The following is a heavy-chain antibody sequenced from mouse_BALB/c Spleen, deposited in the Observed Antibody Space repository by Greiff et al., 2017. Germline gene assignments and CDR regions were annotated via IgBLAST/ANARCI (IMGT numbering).Heavy chain of an antibody. J-gene: IGHJ2*01. CDR3: ASCIHYYGSLDY. D-gene: IGHD1-2*01. Sequence: EVQRVESGGGLVKPGGSLKLSCAASGFAFSSYDMSWVRQTPEKRLEWVAYISSGGGSTYYPDTVKGRFTISRDNAKNTLYLQMSSLKSEDTAMYYCASCIHYYGSLDYWGQGTTLTVSS. CDR1: GFAFSSYD. CDR2: ISSGGGST. V-gene: IGHV5-12-1*01.